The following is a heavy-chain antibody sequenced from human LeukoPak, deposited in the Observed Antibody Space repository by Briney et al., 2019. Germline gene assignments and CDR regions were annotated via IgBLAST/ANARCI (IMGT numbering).Heavy chain of an antibody. CDR2: IYYTGST. Sequence: PSETLSLTCTVSGGSISSYYWGWIRQPPGKGLEWIGSIYYTGSTYYNPSLKSRVTISVDTSKNQFSLKLSSVTAADTAVYYCARDSRVIVATILFDYWGQGTLVTVSS. CDR1: GGSISSYY. J-gene: IGHJ4*02. CDR3: ARDSRVIVATILFDY. D-gene: IGHD5-12*01. V-gene: IGHV4-39*07.